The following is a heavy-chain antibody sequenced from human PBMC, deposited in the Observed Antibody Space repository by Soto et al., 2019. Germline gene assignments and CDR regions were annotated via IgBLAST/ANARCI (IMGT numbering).Heavy chain of an antibody. CDR1: GFTFSNAW. CDR3: TTSNDVWSHYYYYDYMDV. Sequence: EVQLVESGGGLVKPGGSLRLSCAASGFTFSNAWMSWVRQAPGKGLEWVGRIKSKTDGGTTDYAAPVKGRFTIARDESENTLYRHMNSLKTEDTAVYNWTTSNDVWSHYYYYDYMDVWGKGTTVTVSS. CDR2: IKSKTDGGTT. V-gene: IGHV3-15*01. D-gene: IGHD3-3*01. J-gene: IGHJ6*03.